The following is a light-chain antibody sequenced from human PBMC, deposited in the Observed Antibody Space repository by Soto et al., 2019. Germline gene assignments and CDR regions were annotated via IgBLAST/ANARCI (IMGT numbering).Light chain of an antibody. CDR3: ETWDSNTRV. CDR2: LEGSGNY. J-gene: IGLJ3*02. V-gene: IGLV4-60*02. Sequence: QSVLTQSSSASASLGSSVKLTCTLSSGHSSNIIAWHQQQPGKAPRYLMKLEGSGNYNKGSGVPDRFSGSSSGADRYLTISGLQVEDEADYYCETWDSNTRVFGGGTKLTVL. CDR1: SGHSSNI.